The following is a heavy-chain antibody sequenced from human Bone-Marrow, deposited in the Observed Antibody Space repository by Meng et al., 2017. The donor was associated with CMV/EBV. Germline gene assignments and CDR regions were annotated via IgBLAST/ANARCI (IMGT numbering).Heavy chain of an antibody. CDR2: IIPIFGTA. D-gene: IGHD1-26*01. J-gene: IGHJ3*02. CDR1: GGTFSSYA. V-gene: IGHV1-69*05. CDR3: ARTFYVGGGAFDI. Sequence: SVKVSCKASGGTFSSYAISWVRQAPGQGLEWMGGIIPIFGTANYAQKFQGRVTITTDESTSTAYMELSSLRSEDTAVYYCARTFYVGGGAFDIWGQGTRVTVSS.